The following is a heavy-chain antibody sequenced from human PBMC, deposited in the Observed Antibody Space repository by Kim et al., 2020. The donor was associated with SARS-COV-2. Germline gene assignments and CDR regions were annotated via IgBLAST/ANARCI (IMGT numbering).Heavy chain of an antibody. CDR2: ISSSSSTI. J-gene: IGHJ6*02. CDR3: ASQEDRYCSSTSCYEYYYYGMDD. V-gene: IGHV3-48*04. Sequence: GGSLRLSCAASGFTFSSYSMNWVRQAPGKGLEWVSYISSSSSTIYYADSVKGRFTISRDNAKTSLYLQMNSLRAEDTAVYYCASQEDRYCSSTSCYEYYYYGMDDWGQGTTVTVSS. D-gene: IGHD2-2*01. CDR1: GFTFSSYS.